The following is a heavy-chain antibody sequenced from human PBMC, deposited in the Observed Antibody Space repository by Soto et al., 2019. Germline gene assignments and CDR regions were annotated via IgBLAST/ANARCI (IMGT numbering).Heavy chain of an antibody. CDR2: ISGSGGST. CDR1: GFTFSSYA. V-gene: IGHV3-23*01. Sequence: EVQLLESGGGLVQPGGSLRLSCAASGFTFSSYAMSWVRQAPGKGLEWVSAISGSGGSTYYADSVKGRFTISRDNSKNTLYLQMNSLRAEDTAVYYCARYYDSSGYYLGPVDYWGQGTLVTVSS. CDR3: ARYYDSSGYYLGPVDY. J-gene: IGHJ4*02. D-gene: IGHD3-22*01.